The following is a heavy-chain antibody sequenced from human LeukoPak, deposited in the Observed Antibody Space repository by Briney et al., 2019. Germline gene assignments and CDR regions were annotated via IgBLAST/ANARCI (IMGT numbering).Heavy chain of an antibody. CDR2: ISSSSSYI. CDR1: GFTFSSYW. D-gene: IGHD1-14*01. J-gene: IGHJ6*03. CDR3: ARGPNHYYYMDV. V-gene: IGHV3-21*01. Sequence: GGSLRLSCAASGFTFSSYWMSWVRQAPGKGLEWVSSISSSSSYIYYADSVKGRFTISRDNAKNSLYLQMNSLRAEDTAVYYCARGPNHYYYMDVWGKGTTVTVSS.